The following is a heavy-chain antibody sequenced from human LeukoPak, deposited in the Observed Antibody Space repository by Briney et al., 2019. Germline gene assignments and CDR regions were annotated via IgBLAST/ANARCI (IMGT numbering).Heavy chain of an antibody. V-gene: IGHV3-21*01. J-gene: IGHJ6*02. CDR3: ARDMWFGELSPLYYYYGMDV. D-gene: IGHD3-10*01. Sequence: PGGSLRLSCAASGFTFSSYSMNWVRQAPGKGLEWVSSISSSSSYIYYADSVKGRFTISRDNAKNSLYLQMNSLRAEDTAVYYCARDMWFGELSPLYYYYGMDVWGQGTTVTVSS. CDR1: GFTFSSYS. CDR2: ISSSSSYI.